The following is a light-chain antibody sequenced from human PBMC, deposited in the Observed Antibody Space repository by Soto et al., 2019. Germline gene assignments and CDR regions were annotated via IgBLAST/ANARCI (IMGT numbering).Light chain of an antibody. CDR2: DTS. Sequence: DIVLTQSPGTLSLSPGERATLSCRASQSVTSYLAWYQQKPGQAPRLLIHDTSNRATGIPARFSGSGSGTDFTLTISSLETEDFAVYYCQQRSNWPPTFGGGTKVEIK. CDR3: QQRSNWPPT. J-gene: IGKJ4*01. CDR1: QSVTSY. V-gene: IGKV3-11*01.